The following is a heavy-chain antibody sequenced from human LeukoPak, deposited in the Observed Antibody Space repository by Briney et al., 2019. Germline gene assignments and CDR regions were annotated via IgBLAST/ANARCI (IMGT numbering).Heavy chain of an antibody. D-gene: IGHD1-26*01. CDR3: AKDRKAGIVGV. Sequence: GGSLRLSCAATGFTFSSYAMSWVRQAPGKGLEWVSAMSGSGGSTYYADSVKGRFTISRDNSKNTLYLQMNSLRAEDTAVYYCAKDRKAGIVGVGGQGTLVTVSS. CDR1: GFTFSSYA. J-gene: IGHJ4*02. CDR2: MSGSGGST. V-gene: IGHV3-23*01.